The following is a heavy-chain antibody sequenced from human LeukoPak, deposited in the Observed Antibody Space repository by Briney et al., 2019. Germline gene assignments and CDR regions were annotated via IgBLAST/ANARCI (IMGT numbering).Heavy chain of an antibody. CDR3: ARQRARRVRNKYYFYYMDV. D-gene: IGHD1-1*01. J-gene: IGHJ6*03. V-gene: IGHV5-51*01. CDR2: IYPDDSDA. Sequence: GESLKISCKGSGYSFTSYWIGWVRQMPGKGLEWMGIIYPDDSDARYSPSFQGQVTISVDKSITTTYLQWSSLKASDTAMYYCARQRARRVRNKYYFYYMDVWGKGTTVTISS. CDR1: GYSFTSYW.